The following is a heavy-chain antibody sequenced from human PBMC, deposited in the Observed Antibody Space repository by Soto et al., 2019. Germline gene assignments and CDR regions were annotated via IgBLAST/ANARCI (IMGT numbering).Heavy chain of an antibody. D-gene: IGHD3-10*01. CDR2: ISAYNGNT. CDR3: ARGVGSGSYYNQYNWFDP. Sequence: ASVKVSFKASGYTFTNYGISWVRQAPGQGLEWMGWISAYNGNTKYAQKLQGRVTMTTDTSTSTAYMELRSLRSDDTAVYYCARGVGSGSYYNQYNWFDPWGQGTLLTVSS. CDR1: GYTFTNYG. V-gene: IGHV1-18*01. J-gene: IGHJ5*02.